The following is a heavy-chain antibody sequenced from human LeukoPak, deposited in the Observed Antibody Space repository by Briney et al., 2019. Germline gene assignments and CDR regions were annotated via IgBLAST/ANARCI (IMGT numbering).Heavy chain of an antibody. CDR1: GFTFSNYA. V-gene: IGHV3-23*01. J-gene: IGHJ4*02. CDR3: ARVSRGYCSGGSCYGNYYFDY. CDR2: ISGSGGST. D-gene: IGHD2-15*01. Sequence: GGSLRLSCAASGFTFSNYAVSWVRQAPGKGLEWVSTISGSGGSTYYADSVKGRFTISRDNAKNTLYLQMNSLRAEDTAVYYCARVSRGYCSGGSCYGNYYFDYWGQGTLVTVSS.